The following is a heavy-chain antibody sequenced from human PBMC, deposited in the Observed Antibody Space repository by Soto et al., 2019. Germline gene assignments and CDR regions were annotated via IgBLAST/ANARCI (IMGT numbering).Heavy chain of an antibody. V-gene: IGHV3-33*01. Sequence: QVQLVESGGGVVQPGRSLRLYCAASVFTFSSYGMHWVRQAPGKGLEWVAVIWYDGSNKYYADSVKGRFTISRDNSKNTLYLQMNSLRAEDTAVYYCARDGLSIAAAGELDYWGQGTRVTVSS. CDR1: VFTFSSYG. D-gene: IGHD6-13*01. CDR2: IWYDGSNK. J-gene: IGHJ4*02. CDR3: ARDGLSIAAAGELDY.